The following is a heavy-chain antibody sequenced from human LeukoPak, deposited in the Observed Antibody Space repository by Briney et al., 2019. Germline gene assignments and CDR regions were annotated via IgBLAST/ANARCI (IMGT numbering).Heavy chain of an antibody. Sequence: PSETLSLTCAVYGGSFSGYYWSWIRQPPGKGLEWIGEINHSGSTNYNPSLKSRVTISVDTSKNQFSLKLSSLTAADTAVYYCALSWYNAFDIWGQGKMVTVSS. D-gene: IGHD1-14*01. V-gene: IGHV4-34*01. CDR3: ALSWYNAFDI. CDR1: GGSFSGYY. J-gene: IGHJ3*02. CDR2: INHSGST.